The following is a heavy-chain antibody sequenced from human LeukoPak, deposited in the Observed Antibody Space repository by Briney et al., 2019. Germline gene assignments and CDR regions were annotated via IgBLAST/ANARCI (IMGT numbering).Heavy chain of an antibody. CDR1: VRTFSIYA. D-gene: IGHD5-24*01. Sequence: SVNLSCKASVRTFSIYAISCVRHAPRQGLEWMGGIIPLFGTAKDAQKLQGRVTITTDESTSTAYMELRSLRSEDTAVYYCAREGLQGPWFDPWGQGTLVTVSS. J-gene: IGHJ5*02. V-gene: IGHV1-69*05. CDR2: IIPLFGTA. CDR3: AREGLQGPWFDP.